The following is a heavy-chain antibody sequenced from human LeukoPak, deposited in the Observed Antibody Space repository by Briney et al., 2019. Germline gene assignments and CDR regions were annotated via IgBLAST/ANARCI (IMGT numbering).Heavy chain of an antibody. Sequence: GGSLILSCAASGFTSRSYAMTWVRQAPGKGLEWVSSLTGSGANTYYADSVKGRFTISRDNSKSTLYLQMNSLRAEDTAVYYCAKGRGLFPSSNDYWGQGTLVTVSS. CDR1: GFTSRSYA. J-gene: IGHJ4*02. CDR3: AKGRGLFPSSNDY. V-gene: IGHV3-23*01. D-gene: IGHD3-10*01. CDR2: LTGSGANT.